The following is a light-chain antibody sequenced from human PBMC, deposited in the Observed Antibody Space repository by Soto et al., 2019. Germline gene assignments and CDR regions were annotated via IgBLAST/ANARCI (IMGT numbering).Light chain of an antibody. J-gene: IGKJ1*01. V-gene: IGKV1-5*01. Sequence: IRMTQSPSTLSASVGDRVTITCRASQSISSWLAWYQQKPGEAPKLLIYDASALPRGVPSRFSGSGSGTKFTLTIASLQPDDFATYYCQQYETFSGTFGPGTKVDI. CDR2: DAS. CDR3: QQYETFSGT. CDR1: QSISSW.